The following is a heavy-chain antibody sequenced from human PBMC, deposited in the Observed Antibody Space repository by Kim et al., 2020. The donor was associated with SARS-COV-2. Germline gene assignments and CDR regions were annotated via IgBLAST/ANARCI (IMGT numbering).Heavy chain of an antibody. CDR2: IREDGSDK. J-gene: IGHJ6*02. CDR1: GFIFSDYW. V-gene: IGHV3-7*03. CDR3: ARGGGNWYLNGMDV. Sequence: GGSLRLSCAASGFIFSDYWMNWVRQAPGKGLEWMSNIREDGSDKYYVDSVKGRFTISRDNAKNSLYLQMNSLRGEDTAVYFCARGGGNWYLNGMDVWGQGTTVTVSS. D-gene: IGHD6-13*01.